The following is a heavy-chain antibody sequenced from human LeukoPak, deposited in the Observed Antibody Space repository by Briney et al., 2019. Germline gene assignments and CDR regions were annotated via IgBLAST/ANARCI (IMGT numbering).Heavy chain of an antibody. D-gene: IGHD3-16*02. J-gene: IGHJ4*02. V-gene: IGHV3-23*01. CDR3: AKDSYYDYVWGSYRYTNQFDY. Sequence: GGSLRLSCAASGFTFSSYAMSWVRQAAGKGLEWVSASRGSGGSTYYADSVKGRFTISRDNSKNTLYLQMNSLRAEDTAVYYCAKDSYYDYVWGSYRYTNQFDYWGQGTLVTVSS. CDR1: GFTFSSYA. CDR2: SRGSGGST.